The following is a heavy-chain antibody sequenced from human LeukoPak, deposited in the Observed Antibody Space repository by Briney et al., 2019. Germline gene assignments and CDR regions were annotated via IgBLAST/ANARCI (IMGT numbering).Heavy chain of an antibody. CDR1: GDSVSSNSAA. CDR3: ARGGYCSSTSCSYYYYYYMDV. V-gene: IGHV6-1*01. CDR2: TYYRSKWYN. J-gene: IGHJ6*03. Sequence: SQTLSLTCAISGDSVSSNSAAWNWIRQSPSRGLEWLGRTYYRSKWYNDYAVSVKSRITINPDTSKNQFSLQLNSVTPEDTAVYYCARGGYCSSTSCSYYYYYYMDVWGKGTTVTVSS. D-gene: IGHD2-2*01.